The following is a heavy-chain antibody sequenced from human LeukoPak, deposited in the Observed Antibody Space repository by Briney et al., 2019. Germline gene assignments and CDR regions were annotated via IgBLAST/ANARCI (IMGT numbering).Heavy chain of an antibody. CDR1: GYTLTELS. CDR2: FDPEDGET. Sequence: ASVKVSCKVSGYTLTELSMHWVRQAPGKGLEWMGGFDPEDGETIYAQKFQGRVTMTEDTSTDTAYMELSSLRSEDTAVYYCARDSRRTYYYGSGSDYWGQGTLVTVSS. J-gene: IGHJ4*02. V-gene: IGHV1-24*01. CDR3: ARDSRRTYYYGSGSDY. D-gene: IGHD3-10*01.